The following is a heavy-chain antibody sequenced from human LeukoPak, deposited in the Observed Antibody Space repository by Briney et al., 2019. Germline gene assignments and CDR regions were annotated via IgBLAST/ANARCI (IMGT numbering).Heavy chain of an antibody. CDR1: GFTFSSSP. J-gene: IGHJ4*02. CDR2: IGGSGGNI. V-gene: IGHV3-23*01. Sequence: PGGSLRLSCAASGFTFSSSPRSWVRQAPGKGLEWVSVIGGSGGNINYADSVKGRFTISRDNSKNTLYLQMNSLRVEDTAVYYCAQWHTVDYWGQGTLVTVSS. D-gene: IGHD2-8*01. CDR3: AQWHTVDY.